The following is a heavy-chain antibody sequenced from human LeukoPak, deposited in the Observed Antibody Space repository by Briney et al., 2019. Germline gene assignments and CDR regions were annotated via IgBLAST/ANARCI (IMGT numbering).Heavy chain of an antibody. J-gene: IGHJ3*02. V-gene: IGHV5-10-1*01. CDR3: ARQYHYDSSGYPYAFEI. CDR1: GYRFDSYW. Sequence: GESLKISCKGSGYRFDSYWISWVRQMPGKGLEWMGRIDPRDSHTNYSPSFQGHVTISGDKSISTAYLQRSSLKASDTAMYYCARQYHYDSSGYPYAFEIWGPGTLVTVSS. D-gene: IGHD3-22*01. CDR2: IDPRDSHT.